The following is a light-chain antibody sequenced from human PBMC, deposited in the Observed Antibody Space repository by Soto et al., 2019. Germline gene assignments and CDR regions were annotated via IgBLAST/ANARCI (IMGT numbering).Light chain of an antibody. CDR3: QQYNTYRT. Sequence: DIQMTQSPSTLSGSVGDRVTITCLASQTISSWLAWYQQKPGKAPKLLIYAESSLQSGVPSRFSGSGSGTDFTLTISSLQPDDFATYSCQQYNTYRTFGQGTKVDIK. CDR2: AES. CDR1: QTISSW. J-gene: IGKJ1*01. V-gene: IGKV1-5*01.